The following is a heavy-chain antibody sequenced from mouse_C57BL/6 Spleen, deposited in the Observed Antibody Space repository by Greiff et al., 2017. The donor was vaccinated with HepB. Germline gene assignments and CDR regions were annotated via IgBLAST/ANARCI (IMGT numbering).Heavy chain of an antibody. CDR2: ISYDGSN. CDR3: ARDSGHAMDY. V-gene: IGHV3-6*01. J-gene: IGHJ4*01. CDR1: GYSITSGYY. Sequence: EVQVVESGPGLVKPSQSLSLTCSVTGYSITSGYYWNWIRQFPGNKLEWMGYISYDGSNNYNPSLKNRISITRDTSKNQFFLKLNSVTTEDTATYYCARDSGHAMDYWGQGTSVTVSS. D-gene: IGHD1-3*01.